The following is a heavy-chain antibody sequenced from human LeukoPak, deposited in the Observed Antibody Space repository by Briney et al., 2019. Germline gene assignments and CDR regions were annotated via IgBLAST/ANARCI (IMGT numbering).Heavy chain of an antibody. D-gene: IGHD1-26*01. CDR1: GYTFTNYY. CDR2: INPNTGGT. CDR3: ARDDHSGSYSRGFDY. Sequence: GASVKVSCKASGYTFTNYYIHWVRQAPGQGLEWMGRINPNTGGTNYVQKFQGRVTMTRDTSISTAYMELSSLRSEDTAVYYCARDDHSGSYSRGFDYWGQGTLVTVSS. V-gene: IGHV1-2*06. J-gene: IGHJ4*02.